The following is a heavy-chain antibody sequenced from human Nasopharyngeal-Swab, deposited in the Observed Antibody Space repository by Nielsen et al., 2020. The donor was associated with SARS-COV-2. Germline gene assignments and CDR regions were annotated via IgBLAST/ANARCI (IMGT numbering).Heavy chain of an antibody. J-gene: IGHJ4*02. CDR3: AKDLGLGSWYYAY. Sequence: GESLKISCAASGFTFSSYAMSWVRRAPGKGLEWVSAISGSGGSTYYADSVKGRFTISRDNSKNTLYLQMNSLRAEDTAVYYCAKDLGLGSWYYAYWGQGTLVTVSS. V-gene: IGHV3-23*01. CDR2: ISGSGGST. CDR1: GFTFSSYA. D-gene: IGHD6-13*01.